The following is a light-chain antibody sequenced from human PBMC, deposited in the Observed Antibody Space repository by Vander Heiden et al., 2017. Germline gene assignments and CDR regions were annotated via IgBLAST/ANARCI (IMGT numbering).Light chain of an antibody. Sequence: QPVLTQPPSVSGAPGQRVTISCTGSSSNIGAGYDVHWYQQLPGTAPKPLIYGNSNRPSGVPDRFSGSKSGTSASLAITGLQAEDEADYYCQSYDSSPSGYVVFGGGTKLTVL. J-gene: IGLJ2*01. CDR1: SSNIGAGYD. V-gene: IGLV1-40*01. CDR2: GNS. CDR3: QSYDSSPSGYVV.